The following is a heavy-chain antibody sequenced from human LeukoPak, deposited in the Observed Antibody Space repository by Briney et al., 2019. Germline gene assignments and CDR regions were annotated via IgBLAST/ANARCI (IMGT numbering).Heavy chain of an antibody. CDR2: IRGDGVTT. Sequence: GGSLRLSCAASGFTLSSHGMNWVRQAAGKGLEWVSGIRGDGVTTYYADSVKGRFTISRDNSKNTLYLQMNSLRAEDTAVYYCAKDDGWVQYDNWGQGTLVTVSS. D-gene: IGHD5-24*01. CDR1: GFTLSSHG. J-gene: IGHJ4*02. V-gene: IGHV3-23*01. CDR3: AKDDGWVQYDN.